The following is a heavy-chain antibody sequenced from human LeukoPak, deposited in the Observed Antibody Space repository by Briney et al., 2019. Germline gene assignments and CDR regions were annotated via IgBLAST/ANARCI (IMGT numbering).Heavy chain of an antibody. J-gene: IGHJ3*02. D-gene: IGHD6-6*01. CDR1: GGSISSSSYY. CDR3: ARHPSIKTSIVARPRFDASDI. V-gene: IGHV4-39*01. CDR2: IYYSGST. Sequence: SETLSLTCTVSGGSISSSSYYWGWIRQPPGKGLEWIGSIYYSGSTYYNPSLKSRVTISVDTSKNQFSLKLSSVTAADTAVYYCARHPSIKTSIVARPRFDASDIWGQGTMVTVSS.